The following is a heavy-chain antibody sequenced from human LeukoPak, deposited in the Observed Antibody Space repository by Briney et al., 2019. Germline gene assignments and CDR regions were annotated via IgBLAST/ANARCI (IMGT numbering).Heavy chain of an antibody. CDR1: GGSFSGYY. D-gene: IGHD3-10*01. CDR3: ARDKRGSFDY. V-gene: IGHV4-34*01. Sequence: SETLSLTCAVYGGSFSGYYWSWIRQPPGKGLEWIGEINHSGSTNYNPSLKSRVTISVDTSKNQFSLKLSSVTAADTAVYYCARDKRGSFDYWGQGTLVTVSS. J-gene: IGHJ4*02. CDR2: INHSGST.